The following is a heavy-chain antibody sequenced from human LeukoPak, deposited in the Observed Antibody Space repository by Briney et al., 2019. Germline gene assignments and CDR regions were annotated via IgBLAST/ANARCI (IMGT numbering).Heavy chain of an antibody. J-gene: IGHJ4*02. CDR1: GFTFSSYG. CDR2: ISYDGSNK. Sequence: GGSLRLSCEASGFTFSSYGIHWVRQAPGEGLEWVAVISYDGSNKYYADSVKGRFTISRDNSKNTLYLQMNSLRAEDTAVYYCAKEPHYYYDSSGYYDYWGQGTLVTVSS. CDR3: AKEPHYYYDSSGYYDY. V-gene: IGHV3-30*18. D-gene: IGHD3-22*01.